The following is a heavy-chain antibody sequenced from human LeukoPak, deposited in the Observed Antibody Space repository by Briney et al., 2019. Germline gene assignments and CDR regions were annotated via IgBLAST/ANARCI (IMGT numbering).Heavy chain of an antibody. D-gene: IGHD3-16*01. CDR1: GGSITSSSFY. J-gene: IGHJ4*02. CDR3: ARLDSAMIKGSDY. CDR2: VFYSGSA. V-gene: IGHV4-39*01. Sequence: PSETLSLTCTVSGGSITSSSFYWGWIRQPPGKGLEWIGCVFYSGSANYTPSLNSRVTISVDTSKNQFSLKLNSVTAADTAVYYCARLDSAMIKGSDYWGQGTLVTVSS.